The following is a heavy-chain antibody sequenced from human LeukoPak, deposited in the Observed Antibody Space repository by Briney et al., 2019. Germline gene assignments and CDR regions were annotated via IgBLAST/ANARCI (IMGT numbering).Heavy chain of an antibody. CDR2: INTNTGNP. V-gene: IGHV7-4-1*02. D-gene: IGHD2-2*01. CDR3: ARERYCGSTSCLDY. Sequence: ASVKVSCKASGYTLTRFGLNWVRLVPGQGLEWMGWINTNTGNPTYAQGFTGRFVFSLDTSVSTAYLQITSLKAEDTAVYYCARERYCGSTSCLDYWGQGTLVTVSS. CDR1: GYTLTRFG. J-gene: IGHJ4*02.